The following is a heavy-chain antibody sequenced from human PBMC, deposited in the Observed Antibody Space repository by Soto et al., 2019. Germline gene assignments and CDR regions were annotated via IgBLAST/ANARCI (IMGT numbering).Heavy chain of an antibody. CDR1: GCSILSSSYK. J-gene: IGHJ4*02. D-gene: IGHD6-19*01. CDR3: ARYAAVAGILDY. CDR2: IFYSGST. Sequence: SETLSLTCTVYGCSILSSSYKWGWIRQPPGKSLEWIGNIFYSGSTYYNPSLKSRVTLSVDTSKNQFSLTLSSVTAADTAVYYCARYAAVAGILDYWGQGTLVT. V-gene: IGHV4-39*01.